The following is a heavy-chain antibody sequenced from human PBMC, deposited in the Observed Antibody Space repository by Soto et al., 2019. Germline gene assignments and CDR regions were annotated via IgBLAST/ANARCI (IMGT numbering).Heavy chain of an antibody. J-gene: IGHJ5*02. CDR1: GGSFSGYY. CDR2: INHSGST. Sequence: ETLSLTCAVYGGSFSGYYWSWIRQPPGKGLEWIGEINHSGSTNYNPSLKSRVTISVDTSKNQFSLKLSSVTAADTAVYYCARGREQLAHWGQGTLVTVSS. V-gene: IGHV4-34*01. D-gene: IGHD1-26*01. CDR3: ARGREQLAH.